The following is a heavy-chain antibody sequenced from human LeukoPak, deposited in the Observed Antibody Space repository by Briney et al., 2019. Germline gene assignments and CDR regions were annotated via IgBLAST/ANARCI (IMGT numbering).Heavy chain of an antibody. V-gene: IGHV1-18*01. CDR3: ARVGSAYGDPLEYDY. CDR1: GYSFTKFG. D-gene: IGHD4-17*01. Sequence: ASVRVSFTCSGYSFTKFGISWVRQAPGQGLEGMGWISAHSGKTNNAPRLQDRGTMTTDTSTSAAYMELRSLTSDDTAIYYCARVGSAYGDPLEYDYWGQGTLVIVSS. J-gene: IGHJ4*02. CDR2: ISAHSGKT.